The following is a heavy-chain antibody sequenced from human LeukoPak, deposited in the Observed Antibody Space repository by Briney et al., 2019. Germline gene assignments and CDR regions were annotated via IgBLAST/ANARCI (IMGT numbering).Heavy chain of an antibody. CDR1: GFTFSSYA. J-gene: IGHJ4*02. Sequence: GGSLRLSCAASGFTFSSYAMSWVRQAPGKGLEWVSFISSNSRYTYYADSVKGRFTISRDNAKNSLYLQMNSLRAEDTAMYYCARGVYGGYPLEELYYFDFWGQGALVTVSS. V-gene: IGHV3-21*01. D-gene: IGHD5-12*01. CDR3: ARGVYGGYPLEELYYFDF. CDR2: ISSNSRYT.